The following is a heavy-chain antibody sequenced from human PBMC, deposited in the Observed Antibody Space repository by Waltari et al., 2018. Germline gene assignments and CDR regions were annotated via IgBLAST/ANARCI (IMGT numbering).Heavy chain of an antibody. CDR2: INPNSGGT. J-gene: IGHJ5*02. CDR3: ARALTVTAAILWFDP. Sequence: QVQLVQSGAEVKKPGASVKVHCKASGYTFTGDYMHWVRQAPGQGLEWMGWINPNSGGTNYAQKFQGWVTMTRDTSISTAYMELSRLRSDDTAVYYCARALTVTAAILWFDPWGQGTLVTVSS. V-gene: IGHV1-2*04. CDR1: GYTFTGDY. D-gene: IGHD6-13*01.